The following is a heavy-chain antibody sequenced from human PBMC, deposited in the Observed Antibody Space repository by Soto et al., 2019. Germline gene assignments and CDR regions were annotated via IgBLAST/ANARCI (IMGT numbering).Heavy chain of an antibody. CDR2: ISGSGGST. CDR1: GFTFSSYA. Sequence: EVQLLESGGGLVQPGGSLRLSCAASGFTFSSYAMCWVRQAPRKWLQWVSAISGSGGSTYYADSVKGRFTISRDNSKNTLYLQMNSLRAEDTAVYYCAKELHTSTGWSQVIYWGQGTLVTVSS. J-gene: IGHJ4*02. D-gene: IGHD6-19*01. CDR3: AKELHTSTGWSQVIY. V-gene: IGHV3-23*01.